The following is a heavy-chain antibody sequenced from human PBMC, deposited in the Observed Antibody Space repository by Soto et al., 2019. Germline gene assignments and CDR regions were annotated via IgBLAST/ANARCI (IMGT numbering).Heavy chain of an antibody. CDR3: ARGLGVRGVITPIHAFDI. Sequence: ASVKVSCKASGYTFTSYAMHWVRQAPGQRLEWMGWINAGNGNTKYSQKFQGRVTITRDTSASTAYMELSSLRSEDTAVYYCARGLGVRGVITPIHAFDIWGQGTMVTVSS. V-gene: IGHV1-3*01. J-gene: IGHJ3*02. D-gene: IGHD3-10*01. CDR2: INAGNGNT. CDR1: GYTFTSYA.